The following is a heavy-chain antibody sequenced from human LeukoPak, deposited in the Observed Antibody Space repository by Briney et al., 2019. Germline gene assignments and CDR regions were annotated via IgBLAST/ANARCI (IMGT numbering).Heavy chain of an antibody. Sequence: GASVKVSCKVSGYTLTELSMHWVRQAPGKGLEWMGGFDPEDGETIYAQKFQGRVTMTEDTSTDTAYMELSSLRSEDTAVYYCARAYVWGSYRGNGFDYWGQGTLVTVSS. CDR3: ARAYVWGSYRGNGFDY. CDR2: FDPEDGET. D-gene: IGHD3-16*02. J-gene: IGHJ4*02. V-gene: IGHV1-24*01. CDR1: GYTLTELS.